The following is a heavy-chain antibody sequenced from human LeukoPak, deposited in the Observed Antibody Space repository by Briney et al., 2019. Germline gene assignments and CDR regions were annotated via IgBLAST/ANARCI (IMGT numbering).Heavy chain of an antibody. V-gene: IGHV4-39*01. CDR2: VYYSGST. CDR3: ARQPTYYYYYMDV. Sequence: RSSETLSLTCTVSGGSISSSIYYWGWIRQPPGKGLEWIGSVYYSGSTYYNPSLKSRVTISVGTSKNQFSLKLSSVTAADTAVFYCARQPTYYYYYMDVWGKGTTVTVSS. J-gene: IGHJ6*03. CDR1: GGSISSSIYY.